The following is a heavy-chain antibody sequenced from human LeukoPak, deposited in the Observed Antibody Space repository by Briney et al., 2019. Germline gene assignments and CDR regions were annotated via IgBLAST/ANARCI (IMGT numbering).Heavy chain of an antibody. Sequence: PGGSLRLSCAAPGFTFSSYSMNWVRQAPGKGLEWVSSISSSSSYIYYADSVKGRFTISRDNAKNSLYLQMNSLRAEDTAVYYCARDTAYEDAFDIWGQGTMVTVSS. CDR2: ISSSSSYI. J-gene: IGHJ3*02. CDR3: ARDTAYEDAFDI. V-gene: IGHV3-21*01. D-gene: IGHD3-22*01. CDR1: GFTFSSYS.